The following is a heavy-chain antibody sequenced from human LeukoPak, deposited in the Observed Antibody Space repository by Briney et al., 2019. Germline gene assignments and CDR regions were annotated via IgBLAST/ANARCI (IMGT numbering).Heavy chain of an antibody. D-gene: IGHD2-15*01. CDR1: GFTFNSYW. CDR2: INSDGSDT. Sequence: GGSLRLSCAASGFTFNSYWFHWVRKAPGKGLVWVSRINSDGSDTIYADSVKGRFTISRDNAKSTVYLQMNSLKAEDTAVYYCARGGYHHGFDIWGQGTMVTVSS. CDR3: ARGGYHHGFDI. V-gene: IGHV3-74*01. J-gene: IGHJ3*02.